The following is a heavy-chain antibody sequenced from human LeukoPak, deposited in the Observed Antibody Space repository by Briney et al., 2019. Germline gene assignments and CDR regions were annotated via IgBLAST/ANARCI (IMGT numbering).Heavy chain of an antibody. CDR1: GGSISSGGYY. D-gene: IGHD1-26*01. V-gene: IGHV4-61*08. CDR2: IYYSGSS. CDR3: ARDVSGGANDY. Sequence: SETLSLTCTVSGGSISSGGYYWSWIRQHPGKGLEWIGYIYYSGSSNYNPSLKSRVTMSVDTSKNQFSLKLSSVTAADTAVYYCARDVSGGANDYWGQGTLVTVSS. J-gene: IGHJ4*02.